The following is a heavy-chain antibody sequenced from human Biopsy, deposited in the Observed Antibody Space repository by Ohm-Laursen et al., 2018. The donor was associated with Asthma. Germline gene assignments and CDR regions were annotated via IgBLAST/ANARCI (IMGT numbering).Heavy chain of an antibody. D-gene: IGHD2-15*01. V-gene: IGHV4-30-4*01. Sequence: TLSLTCTVSGASIKTDDHYWSWLRQPPGKGLEWFGFIHYSGSTSYNPSLKGGVTISVDTSKNQFSLKLSSVTAADTAVYYWARAAGAASSNWFDPWGQGTLVTVSS. CDR3: ARAAGAASSNWFDP. J-gene: IGHJ5*02. CDR2: IHYSGST. CDR1: GASIKTDDHY.